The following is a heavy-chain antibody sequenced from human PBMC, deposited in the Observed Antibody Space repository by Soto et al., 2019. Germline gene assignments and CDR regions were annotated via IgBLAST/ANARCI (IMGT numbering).Heavy chain of an antibody. CDR2: ISAYNGNT. CDR3: ARWVYGDYEGYFDY. Sequence: ASVKVSCKASGYTFITYGISWVRQAPGQGLEWMGWISAYNGNTNYAQKLQGRVTMTTDTSTSTAYMELRSLRSDDTAVYYCARWVYGDYEGYFDYWGQGTLVTVSS. J-gene: IGHJ4*02. D-gene: IGHD4-17*01. V-gene: IGHV1-18*01. CDR1: GYTFITYG.